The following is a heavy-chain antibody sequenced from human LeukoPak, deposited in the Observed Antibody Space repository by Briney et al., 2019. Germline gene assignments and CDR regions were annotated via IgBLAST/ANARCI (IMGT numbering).Heavy chain of an antibody. CDR3: ARLGGRLGPPGY. CDR1: GFTFSSYW. D-gene: IGHD6-25*01. CDR2: IKQDGSEK. V-gene: IGHV3-7*01. J-gene: IGHJ4*02. Sequence: GGSLTLSCAASGFTFSSYWMSWVRQAPGRGREWVANIKQDGSEKYYVDSVKGRFTISRDNAKNLLYLQMNSLRAEDTAVYYCARLGGRLGPPGYWGQGTLVTVSS.